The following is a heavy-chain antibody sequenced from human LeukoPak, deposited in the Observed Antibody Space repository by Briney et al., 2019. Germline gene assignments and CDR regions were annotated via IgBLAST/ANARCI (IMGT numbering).Heavy chain of an antibody. D-gene: IGHD1-1*01. CDR3: AREYDDTLDGMDV. Sequence: PGIAQRLFQGASGFLFSSYAMQCVRQASGRGLEWVAVISYDGSNKYCADSVKRRFTISRDNYKNTLYLKMSTLRAEDTAVYYCAREYDDTLDGMDVWGKGTTVTVSS. CDR1: GFLFSSYA. V-gene: IGHV3-30*04. J-gene: IGHJ6*04. CDR2: ISYDGSNK.